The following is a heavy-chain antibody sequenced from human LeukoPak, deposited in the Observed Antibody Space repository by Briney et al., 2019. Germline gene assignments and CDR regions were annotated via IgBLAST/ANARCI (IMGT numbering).Heavy chain of an antibody. J-gene: IGHJ4*02. CDR2: LYSGGMT. Sequence: GGSLRPSCSASGFIVNNYYMTWVRQAPGKGLECVSILYSGGMTYYADSVKGRFTTSADNSKNTVNLQMNSLRVEDTAIYYCARMFGGNYYGYYFDNWGQGSMLTVSS. CDR3: ARMFGGNYYGYYFDN. D-gene: IGHD5-12*01. CDR1: GFIVNNYY. V-gene: IGHV3-53*01.